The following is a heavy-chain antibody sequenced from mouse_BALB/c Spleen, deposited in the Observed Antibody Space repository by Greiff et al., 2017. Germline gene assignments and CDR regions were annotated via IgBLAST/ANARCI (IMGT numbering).Heavy chain of an antibody. Sequence: VKLMESGPGLVAPSQSLSITCTVSGFSLTSYGVHWVRQPPGKGLEWLGVIWAGGSTNYNSALMSRLSISKDNSKSQVFLKMNSLQTDDTAMYYCARDRGTARAYYYAMDYWGQGTSVTVSS. J-gene: IGHJ4*01. D-gene: IGHD3-2*01. V-gene: IGHV2-9*02. CDR1: GFSLTSYG. CDR3: ARDRGTARAYYYAMDY. CDR2: IWAGGST.